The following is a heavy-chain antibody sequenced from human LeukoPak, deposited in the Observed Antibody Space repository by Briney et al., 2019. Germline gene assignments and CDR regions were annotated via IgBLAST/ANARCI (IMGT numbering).Heavy chain of an antibody. J-gene: IGHJ3*02. D-gene: IGHD2-21*02. Sequence: PSETLSLTCTVSGGSISSYYWSWIRQPPGKGLEWIGYIYYSGSTNYNPSLKSRVTISADTSKNQFSLKLSSVTAADTAVYYCARRPIAYCGGDCYPWIWGQGTMVTVSS. CDR1: GGSISSYY. V-gene: IGHV4-59*08. CDR3: ARRPIAYCGGDCYPWI. CDR2: IYYSGST.